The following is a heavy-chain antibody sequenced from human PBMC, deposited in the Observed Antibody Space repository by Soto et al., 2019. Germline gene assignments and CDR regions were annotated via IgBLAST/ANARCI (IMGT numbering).Heavy chain of an antibody. CDR2: IHYTGST. CDR1: GGSISRNY. V-gene: IGHV4-59*01. Sequence: SETLSLTCPVSGGSISRNYWSWIRQPPGKGLERIGYIHYTGSTNYNPSLKTRVTISADPSKNQFSPKLTSVTAADTAVHYCTRLVASSGRASYYFDYWGQGTLVTVSP. CDR3: TRLVASSGRASYYFDY. J-gene: IGHJ4*02. D-gene: IGHD6-19*01.